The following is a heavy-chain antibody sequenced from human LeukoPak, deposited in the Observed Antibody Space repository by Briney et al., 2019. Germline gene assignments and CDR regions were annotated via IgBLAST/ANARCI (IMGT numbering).Heavy chain of an antibody. Sequence: SETLSLTCTVSGGSISSSSYYWGWIRQPPGKGLEWIGYIYYSGSTNYNPSLKSRVTISVDTSKNQFSLKLSSVTAADTAVYYCAREYGSGRWADGHQTSWFDPWGQGTLVAVSS. J-gene: IGHJ5*02. CDR1: GGSISSSSYY. CDR2: IYYSGST. V-gene: IGHV4-61*05. D-gene: IGHD6-25*01. CDR3: AREYGSGRWADGHQTSWFDP.